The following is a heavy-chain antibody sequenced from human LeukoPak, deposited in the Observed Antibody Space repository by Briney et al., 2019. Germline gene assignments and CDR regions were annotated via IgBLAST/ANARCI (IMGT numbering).Heavy chain of an antibody. V-gene: IGHV1-24*01. CDR1: DYMFTELS. J-gene: IGHJ4*02. CDR3: AALLSSAYLRF. CDR2: FDPEDDEK. Sequence: ASVMVSCKGSDYMFTELSLHWVRQAPGKGLEWMGGFDPEDDEKMYAQKFQGRVTMTEDASTDTAYMELSSLRSEDTAVYYCAALLSSAYLRFGGRGTLVTVSS. D-gene: IGHD3-22*01.